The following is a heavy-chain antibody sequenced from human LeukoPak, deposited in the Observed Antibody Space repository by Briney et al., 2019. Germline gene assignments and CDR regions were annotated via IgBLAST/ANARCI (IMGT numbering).Heavy chain of an antibody. D-gene: IGHD3-10*01. V-gene: IGHV1-8*01. CDR3: AGEDYYGSGSYYNPFFDY. Sequence: GASVKVSCKASGYTFTSYDINWVRQATGQGLEWMGWMNPNSGNTGYAQKFQGRVTMTRNTSISTAYMELSSLRSEDTAVYYCAGEDYYGSGSYYNPFFDYWGQGTLVTVSS. CDR1: GYTFTSYD. J-gene: IGHJ4*02. CDR2: MNPNSGNT.